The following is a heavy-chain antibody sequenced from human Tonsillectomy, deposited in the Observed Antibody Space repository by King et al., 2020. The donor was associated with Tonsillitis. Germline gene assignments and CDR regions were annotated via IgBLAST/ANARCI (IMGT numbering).Heavy chain of an antibody. V-gene: IGHV1-18*01. Sequence: VQLVESGAEVKKPGASVKVSCKASGYAFTSYGITWVRQAPGQGLEWMGWISAYNGNTDFAQTLQGRVTMTTDTSTSTAYMELRSLRSDDTAVYYCARDPSYSSTYMYYYYGMDVWGQGTTVTVSS. J-gene: IGHJ6*02. CDR1: GYAFTSYG. D-gene: IGHD6-19*01. CDR2: ISAYNGNT. CDR3: ARDPSYSSTYMYYYYGMDV.